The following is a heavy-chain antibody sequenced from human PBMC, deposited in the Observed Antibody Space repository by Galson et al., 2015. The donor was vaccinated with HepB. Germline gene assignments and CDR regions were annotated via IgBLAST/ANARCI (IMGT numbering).Heavy chain of an antibody. J-gene: IGHJ5*02. Sequence: ETLSLTCTVSGGSISSYYWSWIRQPPGKGLEWIGYIHGTGSTKYNPSLRSRVTISVDTSKNQFSLKLSSVTAADTAVYYCARHWENLGWFDPWGQGTLVTVSS. CDR3: ARHWENLGWFDP. V-gene: IGHV4-59*08. D-gene: IGHD1-26*01. CDR2: IHGTGST. CDR1: GGSISSYY.